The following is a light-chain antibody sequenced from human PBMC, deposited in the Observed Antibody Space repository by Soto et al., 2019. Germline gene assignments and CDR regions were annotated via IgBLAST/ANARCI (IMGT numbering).Light chain of an antibody. J-gene: IGLJ2*01. Sequence: QSALTQPRSVSGSPGQSVTISCTGTSSDVGGYNYVSWYQQHPGQAPKLMIYDVSKRPSGVPDRFSGSKSGNTASLTISGLQAEDEADYYCCSYAGSYTHVVFGGGTKVTVL. CDR1: SSDVGGYNY. CDR3: CSYAGSYTHVV. CDR2: DVS. V-gene: IGLV2-11*01.